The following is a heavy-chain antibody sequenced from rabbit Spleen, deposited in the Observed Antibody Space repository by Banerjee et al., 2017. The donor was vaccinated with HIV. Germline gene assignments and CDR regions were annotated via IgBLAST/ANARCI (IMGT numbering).Heavy chain of an antibody. CDR2: ISTDNSGSA. V-gene: IGHV1S45*01. Sequence: QEQLVESGGDLVKPGASLTLTCTASGFSFSSGYYMSWVRQAPGKGLEWIACISTDNSGSAYYASWAKGRFTITRSASLNTVTLQMTSLTAADTATYFCARDYLGNSYAPYFGLWGQGTLVTVS. CDR3: ARDYLGNSYAPYFGL. J-gene: IGHJ4*01. D-gene: IGHD7-1*01. CDR1: GFSFSSGYY.